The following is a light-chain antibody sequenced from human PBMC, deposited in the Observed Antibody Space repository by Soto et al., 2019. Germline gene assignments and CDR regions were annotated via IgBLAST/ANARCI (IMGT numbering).Light chain of an antibody. Sequence: EIVLTQSPGTLSLSPWGRATLSCRASQSVSSYLAWYQQKPGQAPRLLIYDASNRATGIPARFSGSGSGTDFTLTIDNLQPEDFAIYYCQQRNNWPPITFGQGTRLEIK. CDR2: DAS. J-gene: IGKJ5*01. CDR3: QQRNNWPPIT. CDR1: QSVSSY. V-gene: IGKV3-11*01.